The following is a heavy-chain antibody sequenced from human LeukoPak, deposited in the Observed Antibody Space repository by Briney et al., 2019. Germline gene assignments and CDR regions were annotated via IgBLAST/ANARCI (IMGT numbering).Heavy chain of an antibody. J-gene: IGHJ4*02. CDR1: GFTFSTYA. Sequence: AGGSLRLSCAASGFTFSTYAMSWVRQAPGKGLEWVSSISGSGGSTYYADSVKGRFTISRDTSKNTLYLQMNSLRAADTAVYYCVKSGYNRLDYWGQGALVTVSS. D-gene: IGHD5-24*01. V-gene: IGHV3-23*01. CDR2: ISGSGGST. CDR3: VKSGYNRLDY.